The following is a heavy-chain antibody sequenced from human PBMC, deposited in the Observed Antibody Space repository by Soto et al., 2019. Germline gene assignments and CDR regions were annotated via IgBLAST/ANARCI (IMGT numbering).Heavy chain of an antibody. V-gene: IGHV4-59*01. CDR3: ARDRGTAVAGHYYYYYGMDV. CDR2: IYYSGST. Sequence: LSLTCTVSGGSISSYYWSWIRQPPGKGLEWIGYIYYSGSTNYNPSLKSRVTISVDTSKNQFSLKLSSVTAADTAVYYCARDRGTAVAGHYYYYYGMDVWGQGTTVTVSS. J-gene: IGHJ6*02. D-gene: IGHD6-19*01. CDR1: GGSISSYY.